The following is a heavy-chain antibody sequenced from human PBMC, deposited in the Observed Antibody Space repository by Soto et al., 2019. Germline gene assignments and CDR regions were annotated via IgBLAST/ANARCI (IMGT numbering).Heavy chain of an antibody. D-gene: IGHD5-12*01. CDR2: ISSSSSYI. CDR3: AKEGSTISWDRLFDY. V-gene: IGHV3-21*01. Sequence: GGSLRLSCAASGFTFSSYSMNWVRQAPGKGLEWVSSISSSSSYIYYADSVKGRFTISRDNAKNSLYLQMNSLRAEDTAVYYCAKEGSTISWDRLFDYWGQGTLVTVSS. J-gene: IGHJ4*02. CDR1: GFTFSSYS.